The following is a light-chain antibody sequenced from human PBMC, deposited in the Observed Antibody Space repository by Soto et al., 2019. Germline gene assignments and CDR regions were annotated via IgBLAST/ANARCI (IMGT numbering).Light chain of an antibody. CDR2: GAS. CDR1: QSVYNN. Sequence: EFGLRHSPCTVSSSAGDRATLSFRASQSVYNNLAWYQQKPGQDPRLLIYGASSRATGIPDRFSGSGSGTEFTLTICSLQSEDFAVCYCHQYNNWKRFGQRTKVAIK. J-gene: IGKJ1*01. CDR3: HQYNNWKR. V-gene: IGKV3D-15*01.